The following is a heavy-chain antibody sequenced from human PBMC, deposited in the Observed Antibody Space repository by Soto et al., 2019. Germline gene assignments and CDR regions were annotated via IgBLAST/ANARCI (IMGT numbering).Heavy chain of an antibody. CDR3: ARIGTVSLDY. CDR2: IHHSANT. J-gene: IGHJ4*02. V-gene: IGHV4-4*02. D-gene: IGHD4-17*01. CDR1: GGSIGTGNW. Sequence: KPSETLSLTCAVSGGSIGTGNWWTWVRQPPEKGLEWIGEIHHSANTYYNPSLKSRVTISVDKSKNQFSLKLNSVTAADTAVYYCARIGTVSLDYWGQGTLVTVSS.